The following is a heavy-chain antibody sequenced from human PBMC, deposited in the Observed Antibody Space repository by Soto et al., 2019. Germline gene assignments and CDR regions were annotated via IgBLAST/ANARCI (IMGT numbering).Heavy chain of an antibody. CDR3: ARRQTFLSGGYGATGY. D-gene: IGHD2-15*01. CDR1: GGSITSSTYC. Sequence: QLQLQESGPGLVKPSETLSLTCSVSGGSITSSTYCWDWIRQPPGKGLEWIGSLFYSGSIYYNPSLNSRATMSVDTSKNQFSLRLNCVTAADTAVYYCARRQTFLSGGYGATGYWGQGTLVIVSS. CDR2: LFYSGSI. V-gene: IGHV4-39*01. J-gene: IGHJ4*02.